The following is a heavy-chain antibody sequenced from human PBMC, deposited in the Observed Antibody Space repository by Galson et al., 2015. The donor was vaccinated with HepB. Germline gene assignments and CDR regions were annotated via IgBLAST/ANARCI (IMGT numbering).Heavy chain of an antibody. CDR1: GFIFSSYA. D-gene: IGHD6-13*01. V-gene: IGHV3-23*01. CDR2: ISGSGGST. Sequence: SLRLSCAASGFIFSSYAMSWVRQAPGKGLEWVSGISGSGGSTYYADSVKGRFTISRDNSKNMLYLQMNSLRAEDTAVYYCARRGGAAAGVYYYYMDVWGKGTTVTVSS. CDR3: ARRGGAAAGVYYYYMDV. J-gene: IGHJ6*03.